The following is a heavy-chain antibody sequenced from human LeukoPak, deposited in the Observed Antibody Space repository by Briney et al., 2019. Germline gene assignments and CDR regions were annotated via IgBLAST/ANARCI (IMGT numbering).Heavy chain of an antibody. CDR2: ISGSGGST. CDR1: GFTFSSYA. CDR3: LRSGDYGNWGY. J-gene: IGHJ4*02. D-gene: IGHD2-21*01. V-gene: IGHV3-23*01. Sequence: PGGSLRLSCAASGFTFSSYAMSWVRQAPGKGLEWVSAISGSGGSTYYADSVKGRFTISRDNSKNTLYLQMTSLRAGDTAVYYCLRSGDYGNWGYWGQGTLATVSS.